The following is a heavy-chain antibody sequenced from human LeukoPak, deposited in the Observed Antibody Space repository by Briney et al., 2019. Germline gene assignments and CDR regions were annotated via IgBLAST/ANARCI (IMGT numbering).Heavy chain of an antibody. CDR2: IYYSGST. CDR3: ARRSIAAAGSYYFDY. D-gene: IGHD6-13*01. J-gene: IGHJ4*02. V-gene: IGHV4-39*01. Sequence: PSETLSLTCTVSGGSISSSSYYWGWIRQPPGKGLEWIGSIYYSGSTHYNPSLKSRVTISVDTSKNQFSLKLSSVTAADTAVYYCARRSIAAAGSYYFDYWGQGTLVTVSS. CDR1: GGSISSSSYY.